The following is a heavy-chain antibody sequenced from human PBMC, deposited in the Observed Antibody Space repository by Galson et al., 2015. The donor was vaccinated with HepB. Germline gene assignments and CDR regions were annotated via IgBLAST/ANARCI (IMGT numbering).Heavy chain of an antibody. D-gene: IGHD3-9*01. CDR3: ARNVLRYPFDI. CDR2: IYSGGST. J-gene: IGHJ3*02. Sequence: SLRLSCAASGFTVSSNYMSWVRQAPGKGLEWVSVIYSGGSTYYADSVKGRFTISRDNSKNTLYLQMNSLRAEDTAVYYCARNVLRYPFDIWGQGTMVTVSS. V-gene: IGHV3-53*01. CDR1: GFTVSSNY.